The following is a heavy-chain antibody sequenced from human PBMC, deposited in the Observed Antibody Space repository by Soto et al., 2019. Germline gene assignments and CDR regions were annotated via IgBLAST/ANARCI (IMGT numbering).Heavy chain of an antibody. D-gene: IGHD3-10*01. CDR1: GFIFSDHY. CDR2: ITNIDNSK. J-gene: IGHJ4*02. Sequence: GGSLRLSCEGSGFIFSDHYMIWVRQAPGKGLEWISYITNIDNSKKYADSVRGRFFISRANAKKSLYLQMSNLRADDTAVYYCARRGADQSRNLWGQGTLVTFSS. CDR3: ARRGADQSRNL. V-gene: IGHV3-11*01.